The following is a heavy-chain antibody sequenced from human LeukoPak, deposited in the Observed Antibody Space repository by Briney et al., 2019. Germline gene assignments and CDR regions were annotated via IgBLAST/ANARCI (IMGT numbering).Heavy chain of an antibody. V-gene: IGHV4-59*08. D-gene: IGHD1-26*01. CDR2: IYSSGRP. Sequence: KASETLSLTCTVSGASISSYYWSWIRQPAGKGLEWIGHIYSSGRPNYYPSLKSRVTISIDTSKNQVSLRLSSVTAADTAVYYCARQGSGGRSFDVWGQGTMVTVSS. J-gene: IGHJ3*01. CDR1: GASISSYY. CDR3: ARQGSGGRSFDV.